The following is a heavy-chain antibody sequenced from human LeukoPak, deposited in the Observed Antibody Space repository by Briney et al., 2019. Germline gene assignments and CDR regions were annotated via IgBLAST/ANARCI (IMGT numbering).Heavy chain of an antibody. J-gene: IGHJ3*02. CDR2: IYYSGST. CDR3: ARETCPPYCGGDCYFPLGAFDI. CDR1: GGSISSYY. D-gene: IGHD2-21*02. V-gene: IGHV4-59*01. Sequence: SETLSLTCTVSGGSISSYYWSWIRQPPGKGLEWIGYIYYSGSTNYNPSLKSRVTISVDTSKNQFSLKLSSVTAADTAVYYCARETCPPYCGGDCYFPLGAFDIWGQGTMVTVSS.